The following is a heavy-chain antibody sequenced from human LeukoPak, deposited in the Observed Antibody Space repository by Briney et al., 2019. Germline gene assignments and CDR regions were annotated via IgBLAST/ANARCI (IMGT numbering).Heavy chain of an antibody. J-gene: IGHJ4*02. CDR3: AKDRGYNSVDY. CDR1: GFTFSNYW. CDR2: INSDGSSR. D-gene: IGHD5-24*01. V-gene: IGHV3-74*03. Sequence: PGGSLRLSCAASGFTFSNYWMYWVRHAPGKGLVWVSRINSDGSSRTYADSVKGRFTISRDNAKNTLYLQMNSLRAEDTAVYYCAKDRGYNSVDYWGQGTLVTVSS.